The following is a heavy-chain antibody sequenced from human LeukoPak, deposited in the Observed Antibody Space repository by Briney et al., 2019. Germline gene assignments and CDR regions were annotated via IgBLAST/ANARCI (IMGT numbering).Heavy chain of an antibody. Sequence: SETLSLTCTVSGGSISGYYWSWIRQPPGKGLEWIGYIYYSGSTNYNPSLKSRVTISVDTSKNQFSLKLSSVTAADTAVYYCARETGYSSSWSQGTLVTVSS. CDR3: ARETGYSSS. CDR2: IYYSGST. J-gene: IGHJ4*02. V-gene: IGHV4-59*01. CDR1: GGSISGYY. D-gene: IGHD6-13*01.